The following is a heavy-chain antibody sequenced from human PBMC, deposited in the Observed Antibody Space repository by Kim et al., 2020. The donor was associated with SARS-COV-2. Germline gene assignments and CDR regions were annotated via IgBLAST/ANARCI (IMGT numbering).Heavy chain of an antibody. CDR2: ISGGGDST. D-gene: IGHD3-22*01. CDR1: GFSFSSYV. Sequence: GGSLRLSCAASGFSFSSYVMPWVRQVPAKGLEWVSSISGGGDSTYYADSVKGRFTISRDDSKSTLYLQMNSLSAEDTAIYYCAKEVVRGKVVDVVDSWGRGNRVTVSS. V-gene: IGHV3-23*01. CDR3: AKEVVRGKVVDVVDS. J-gene: IGHJ4*02.